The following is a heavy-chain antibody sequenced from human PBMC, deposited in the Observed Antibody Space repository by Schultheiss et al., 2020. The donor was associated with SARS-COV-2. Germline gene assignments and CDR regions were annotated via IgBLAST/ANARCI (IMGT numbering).Heavy chain of an antibody. D-gene: IGHD1-26*01. CDR1: GYSISSGYY. V-gene: IGHV4-38-2*01. CDR2: IYHSGST. Sequence: SETLSLTCAVSGYSISSGYYWGWIRQPPGKGLEWIGSIYHSGSTYYNPSLKSRVTISVDTSKNQFSLKLSSVTAADTAVYYCARGEWELLGEVDYWGQGTLGTVAS. CDR3: ARGEWELLGEVDY. J-gene: IGHJ4*02.